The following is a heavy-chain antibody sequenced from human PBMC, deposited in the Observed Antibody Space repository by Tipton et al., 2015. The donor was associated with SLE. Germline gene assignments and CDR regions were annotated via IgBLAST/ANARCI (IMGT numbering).Heavy chain of an antibody. Sequence: TLSLTCAVYGGSFGPHYWSWIRQPPGKGLEWIGEINDIGSTNYNPSLKSRVIISIDTSKNQFSLKLNSVTAADTAVYYCARVQWVRVPPNVFSASMDVWDKGATVAVSS. CDR2: INDIGST. CDR1: GGSFGPHY. CDR3: ARVQWVRVPPNVFSASMDV. J-gene: IGHJ6*03. V-gene: IGHV4-34*01. D-gene: IGHD2-8*01.